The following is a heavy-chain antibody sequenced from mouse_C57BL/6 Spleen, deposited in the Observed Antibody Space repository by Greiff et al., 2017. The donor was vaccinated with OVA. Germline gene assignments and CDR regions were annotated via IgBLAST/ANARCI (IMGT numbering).Heavy chain of an antibody. D-gene: IGHD1-1*01. V-gene: IGHV1-61*01. CDR1: GYTFTSYW. J-gene: IGHJ2*01. Sequence: VQLQQPGAELVRPGSSVKLSCKASGYTFTSYWMDWVKQRPGQGLEWIGNIYPSDSATHYNQKVKDKATLTVDKSSRTAYMQISSLTSEDSAVYYCARYGNYLDYWGQGTTLTVSS. CDR3: ARYGNYLDY. CDR2: IYPSDSAT.